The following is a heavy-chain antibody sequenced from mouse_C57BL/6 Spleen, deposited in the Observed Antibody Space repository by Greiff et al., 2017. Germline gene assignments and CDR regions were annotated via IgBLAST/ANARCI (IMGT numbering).Heavy chain of an antibody. D-gene: IGHD1-1*01. CDR1: GFTFSGYA. J-gene: IGHJ4*01. CDR2: ISDGGSYT. CDR3: ARDYDGSSYYAMDY. Sequence: EVTLMESGGGLVKPGGSLKLSCAASGFTFSGYAMSWVRQTPEKRLEWVATISDGGSYTYYPDPVKGRFTISRDNDKNNLYLQMSHLKSEDTAMYYCARDYDGSSYYAMDYWGQGTSVTVSS. V-gene: IGHV5-4*01.